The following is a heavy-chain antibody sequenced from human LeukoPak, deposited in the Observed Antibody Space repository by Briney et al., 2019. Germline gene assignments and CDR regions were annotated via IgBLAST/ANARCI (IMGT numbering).Heavy chain of an antibody. CDR3: AKDPGYYDSTAYIFEY. CDR2: ISYDGTNK. V-gene: IGHV3-30*18. Sequence: GGSLRLSCAASGFTFNTHAIHWVRQTPGKGLQWVAVISYDGTNKYYADSVKGRFTISRDNSKNTMYLQMNSLSAEDTAVYYCAKDPGYYDSTAYIFEYWGQGTLLTVSS. CDR1: GFTFNTHA. J-gene: IGHJ4*02. D-gene: IGHD3-22*01.